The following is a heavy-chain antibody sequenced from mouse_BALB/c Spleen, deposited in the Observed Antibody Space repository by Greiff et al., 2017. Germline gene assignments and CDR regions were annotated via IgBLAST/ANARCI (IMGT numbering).Heavy chain of an antibody. CDR1: GFTFSDYY. V-gene: IGHV5-4*02. D-gene: IGHD2-4*01. Sequence: DVKLVESGGGLVKPGGSLKLSCAASGFTFSDYYMYWVRQTPEKRLEWVATISDGGSYTYYPDSVKGRFTISRDNAKNNLYLQMSSLKSEDTAMYYCARVGMITSFDYWGQGTTLTVSS. J-gene: IGHJ2*01. CDR3: ARVGMITSFDY. CDR2: ISDGGSYT.